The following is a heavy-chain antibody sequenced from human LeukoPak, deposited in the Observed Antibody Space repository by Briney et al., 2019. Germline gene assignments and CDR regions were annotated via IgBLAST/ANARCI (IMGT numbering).Heavy chain of an antibody. CDR2: IYYSGST. CDR3: ARVTSSGYYYVSNYFDY. Sequence: SETLSLTCTVSGGSISSYYWSWIRQPPGKGLEWIGYIYYSGSTNYNPSLKSQVTISVDTSKNQFSLKLSSVTAADTAVYYCARVTSSGYYYVSNYFDYWGQGTLVTVSS. V-gene: IGHV4-59*01. J-gene: IGHJ4*02. D-gene: IGHD3-22*01. CDR1: GGSISSYY.